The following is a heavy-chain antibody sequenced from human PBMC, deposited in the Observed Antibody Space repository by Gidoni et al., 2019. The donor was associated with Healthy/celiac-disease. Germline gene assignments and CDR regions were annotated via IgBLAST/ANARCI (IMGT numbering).Heavy chain of an antibody. Sequence: EVQLLESGGGLVQPGGYLRRSCAASGFTFSSYAMSWVRQAPGKGLEWVSAISGSGGSTYYADSVKGRFTISRDNSKNTLYLQMNSLRAEDTAVYYCAKEVTIFGAGNYFDYWVQGTLVTVSS. CDR1: GFTFSSYA. V-gene: IGHV3-23*01. D-gene: IGHD3-3*01. CDR3: AKEVTIFGAGNYFDY. J-gene: IGHJ4*02. CDR2: ISGSGGST.